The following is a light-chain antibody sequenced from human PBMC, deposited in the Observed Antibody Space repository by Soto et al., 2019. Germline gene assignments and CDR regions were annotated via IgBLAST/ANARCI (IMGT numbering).Light chain of an antibody. Sequence: SYELTQSPSVSVAPGETARITCEENNIGSKGVHWYQQKPGQAPVLVIYYDSDRPSGIPDRFSGSKSGNTATLTISRVEAGDEADYHCQVCGSTRDHPVXGGGTKLTVL. J-gene: IGLJ3*02. V-gene: IGLV3-21*04. CDR1: NIGSKG. CDR2: YDS. CDR3: QVCGSTRDHPV.